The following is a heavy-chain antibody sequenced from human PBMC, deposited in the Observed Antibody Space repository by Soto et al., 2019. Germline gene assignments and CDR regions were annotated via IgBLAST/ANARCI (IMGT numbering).Heavy chain of an antibody. J-gene: IGHJ4*02. CDR1: AFTFRNYW. V-gene: IGHV3-7*04. D-gene: IGHD2-2*01. Sequence: EVQLVESGGGLVQPGGSLRLSCAASAFTFRNYWMSWLRQAPGKGLECVAKIKEDGSEKYYVDSVKGRFTISRDNAKNSVYLQMSSLTVEDTAMYYCARASSSTSGALDYWGQGTLVTVSS. CDR2: IKEDGSEK. CDR3: ARASSSTSGALDY.